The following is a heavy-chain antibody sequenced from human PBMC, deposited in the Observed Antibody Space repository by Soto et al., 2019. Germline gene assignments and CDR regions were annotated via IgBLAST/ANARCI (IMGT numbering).Heavy chain of an antibody. J-gene: IGHJ4*02. V-gene: IGHV3-30-3*01. CDR2: ISYDGNNK. D-gene: IGHD1-26*01. CDR1: GFTFSSFA. Sequence: GGSLRLSCAASGFTFSSFALHWVRQAPGKGLEWVAVISYDGNNKYYADSVKGRFTISRDNSKNTMYLQMNSLRADDTAVYYCAKAYPQVGSNYCDYWGQGTLVTVSS. CDR3: AKAYPQVGSNYCDY.